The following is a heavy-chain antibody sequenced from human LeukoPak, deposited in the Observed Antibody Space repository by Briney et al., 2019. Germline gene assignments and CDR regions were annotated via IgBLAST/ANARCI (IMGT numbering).Heavy chain of an antibody. Sequence: SVKVSCKASGYTFTSYDINWVRQATGQGLEWMGGIIPIFGTANYAQKFQGRVTITADESTSTAYMELSSLRSEDTAVYYCARKYYYDSSGYYGMDVWGQGTTVTVSS. CDR2: IIPIFGTA. J-gene: IGHJ6*02. V-gene: IGHV1-69*13. D-gene: IGHD3-22*01. CDR1: GYTFTSYD. CDR3: ARKYYYDSSGYYGMDV.